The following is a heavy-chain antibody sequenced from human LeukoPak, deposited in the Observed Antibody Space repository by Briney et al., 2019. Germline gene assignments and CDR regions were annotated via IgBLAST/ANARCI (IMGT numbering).Heavy chain of an antibody. CDR2: ITDSGDGT. Sequence: GGSLRLSCAASGFTFSSSAMSWVRQAPGKGLEWVSSITDSGDGTYYADSVKGRFTISRDDSKNTLYLQMNSLRAEDTAVYYCAKDSPVATRWGQGTLVTVSS. CDR1: GFTFSSSA. J-gene: IGHJ4*02. CDR3: AKDSPVATR. V-gene: IGHV3-23*01. D-gene: IGHD2-15*01.